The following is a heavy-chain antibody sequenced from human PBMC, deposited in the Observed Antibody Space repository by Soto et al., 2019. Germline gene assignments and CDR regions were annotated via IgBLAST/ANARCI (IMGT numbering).Heavy chain of an antibody. CDR1: VFTVSSNY. J-gene: IGHJ1*01. CDR3: ARADDSSGYYPFQH. D-gene: IGHD3-22*01. V-gene: IGHV3-53*01. CDR2: IYSGGST. Sequence: PWWSLRLSCSASVFTVSSNYMSWFRQAPGKGLEWVSVIYSGGSTYYADSVKGRFTISRDNSKNTLYLQMNSLRAEDTAVYYCARADDSSGYYPFQHWGQGTLVTVSS.